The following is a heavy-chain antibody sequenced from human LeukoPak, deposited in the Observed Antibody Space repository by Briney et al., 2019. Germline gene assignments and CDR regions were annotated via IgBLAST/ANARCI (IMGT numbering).Heavy chain of an antibody. D-gene: IGHD5-24*01. CDR1: GYTFSNYG. V-gene: IGHV1-18*01. CDR2: ISAYNGNT. Sequence: ASVKVSCKASGYTFSNYGISWVRQAPGQGLEWMGWISAYNGNTNYAQKFQGRVTMTTDTSTSTAYMELRSLRSDDTAVYYCARTTRWLQPNDYWGQGTLVTVSS. CDR3: ARTTRWLQPNDY. J-gene: IGHJ4*02.